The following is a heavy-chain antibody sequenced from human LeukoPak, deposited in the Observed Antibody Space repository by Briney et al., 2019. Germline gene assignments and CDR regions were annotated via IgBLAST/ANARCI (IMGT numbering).Heavy chain of an antibody. CDR1: GFTFDDYA. CDR2: ISWNSGSI. CDR3: AKGTSGGMRAFDY. V-gene: IGHV3-9*01. D-gene: IGHD2-15*01. Sequence: PGGSLRLSCAASGFTFDDYAMHWVRQAPGKGLEWVSGISWNSGSIGYADSVKGRFTIPRDNAKNSLYLQMNSLRAEDTALYYCAKGTSGGMRAFDYWGQGTLVTVSS. J-gene: IGHJ4*02.